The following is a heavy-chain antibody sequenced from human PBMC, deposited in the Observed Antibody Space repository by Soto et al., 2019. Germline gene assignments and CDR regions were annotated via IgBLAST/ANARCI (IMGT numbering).Heavy chain of an antibody. D-gene: IGHD3-16*02. J-gene: IGHJ4*02. CDR1: GFTFSSYA. CDR3: AKALGELSPESYDY. V-gene: IGHV3-30*18. CDR2: ISYDGSDK. Sequence: QVQLVESGGGVVQPGRSLRLSCAASGFTFSSYAMHWVRQAPGKGLEWVAVISYDGSDKYYADSVKGRFTISRDNSKNTRNLQMNSLSADDTAVYYCAKALGELSPESYDYWGQGTLITVSS.